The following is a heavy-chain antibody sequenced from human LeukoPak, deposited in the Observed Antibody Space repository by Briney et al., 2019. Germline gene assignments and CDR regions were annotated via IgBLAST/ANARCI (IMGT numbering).Heavy chain of an antibody. CDR3: ARARQWLDYYYYGMDV. J-gene: IGHJ6*02. Sequence: ASVKVSCKASGYTFTGYGISWVRQAPGQGLEWMGWISAYNGNTNYAQKLQGRVTMTTDTSTSTAYMELRSLRSDDTAVYYCARARQWLDYYYYGMDVWGQGTTVTVSS. V-gene: IGHV1-18*01. D-gene: IGHD6-19*01. CDR1: GYTFTGYG. CDR2: ISAYNGNT.